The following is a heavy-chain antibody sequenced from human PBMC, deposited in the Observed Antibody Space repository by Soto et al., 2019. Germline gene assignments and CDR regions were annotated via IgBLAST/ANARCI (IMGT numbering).Heavy chain of an antibody. V-gene: IGHV3-15*07. CDR3: TTVLKNSRWGMDG. J-gene: IGHJ6*02. D-gene: IGHD2-15*01. CDR2: IKSKTDGGTA. CDR1: GFTFNDSW. Sequence: EVQLVESGGGLVKPGGSLRLSCVASGFTFNDSWMNWVRQAPGKGLEWVGRIKSKTDGGTADYAAPVKGRFTISRDDSENTLFLQRNSLKTEDTAVYYCTTVLKNSRWGMDGWGQGATVTVSS.